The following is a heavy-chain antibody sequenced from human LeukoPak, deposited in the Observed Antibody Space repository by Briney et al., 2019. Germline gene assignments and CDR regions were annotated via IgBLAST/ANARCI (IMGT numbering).Heavy chain of an antibody. Sequence: SETLSLTCTVSGGSVRSYYWIWMRQSSGKGLETIGYVCYSGSTNYNPALNSLATLSLATSENQFSLKLSSVTAADTAVYYCAREANSPTARYWYFDLWGRGTQVTVSS. D-gene: IGHD2-21*01. J-gene: IGHJ2*01. CDR1: GGSVRSYY. V-gene: IGHV4-59*02. CDR3: AREANSPTARYWYFDL. CDR2: VCYSGST.